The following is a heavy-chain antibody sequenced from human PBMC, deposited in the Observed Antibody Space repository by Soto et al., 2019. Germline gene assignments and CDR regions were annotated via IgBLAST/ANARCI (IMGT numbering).Heavy chain of an antibody. V-gene: IGHV1-2*04. Sequence: ASVKVSCKASGGTFTGYYMHWVRQAPGQGLEWMGWINPNSGGTNYAQKFQGWVTMTRDTSISTAYMELSRLRSDDTAVYYCARALGYCSSTSCPGDAFDIWGQGTMVTVSS. CDR2: INPNSGGT. CDR1: GGTFTGYY. D-gene: IGHD2-2*01. CDR3: ARALGYCSSTSCPGDAFDI. J-gene: IGHJ3*02.